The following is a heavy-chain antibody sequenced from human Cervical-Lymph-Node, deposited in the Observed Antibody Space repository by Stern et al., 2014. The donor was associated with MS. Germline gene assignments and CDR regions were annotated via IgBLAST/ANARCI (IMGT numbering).Heavy chain of an antibody. J-gene: IGHJ5*02. Sequence: QITLKESGPTLVKPTQTLTLTCTFSGFSLSTSGVGVGWFRQPPGKALEWLAVIYWDDDKRYSPSLKSRLTITKDTSKNQVVLTMTNMDPVDTATYYCARTKIAPAISVRPDLFDPWGQGTLVTVSS. CDR3: ARTKIAPAISVRPDLFDP. CDR2: IYWDDDK. CDR1: GFSLSTSGVG. D-gene: IGHD6-25*01. V-gene: IGHV2-5*02.